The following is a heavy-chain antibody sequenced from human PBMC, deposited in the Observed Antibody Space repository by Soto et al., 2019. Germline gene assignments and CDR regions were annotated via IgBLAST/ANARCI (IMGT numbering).Heavy chain of an antibody. CDR3: ARGLYFYVSSGYWGY. Sequence: GESLKISCAASGFTFSSYSMNWVRQAPGKGLEWVSYISSSSSTIYDAEYVKGQFTISRDNAKNTLKLQMKSIRDEDTAVYYCARGLYFYVSSGYWGYWGQGTLVTVSS. CDR1: GFTFSSYS. J-gene: IGHJ4*02. CDR2: ISSSSSTI. D-gene: IGHD3-22*01. V-gene: IGHV3-48*02.